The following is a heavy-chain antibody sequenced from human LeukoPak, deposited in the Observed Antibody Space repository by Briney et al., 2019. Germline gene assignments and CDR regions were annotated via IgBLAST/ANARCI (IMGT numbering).Heavy chain of an antibody. CDR1: GGTFSSYA. CDR3: ARAPPIVGAAGAFDI. CDR2: NIPIFGTA. Sequence: GAAVKVSCKASGGTFSSYAISWVRQAPGQGLEWMGGNIPIFGTANYAQNLQGRVTMTTDTSTSTAYMELRSLRSDDTAVYYCARAPPIVGAAGAFDIWGQGTMVTVSS. J-gene: IGHJ3*02. V-gene: IGHV1-69*05. D-gene: IGHD1-26*01.